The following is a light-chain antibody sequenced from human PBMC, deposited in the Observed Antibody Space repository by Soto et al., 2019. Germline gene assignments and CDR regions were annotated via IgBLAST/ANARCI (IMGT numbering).Light chain of an antibody. Sequence: DIQMTQSPSSLSASVGDRVTITCRASQSINSWLAWYQQKPGKAPKLLIYAASTLQSGVPPRFSGSGSGTDFTLTISCLQSEDFATYYCQQYYSYPRTFGQGTKVDNK. CDR3: QQYYSYPRT. CDR1: QSINSW. J-gene: IGKJ1*01. CDR2: AAS. V-gene: IGKV1-5*01.